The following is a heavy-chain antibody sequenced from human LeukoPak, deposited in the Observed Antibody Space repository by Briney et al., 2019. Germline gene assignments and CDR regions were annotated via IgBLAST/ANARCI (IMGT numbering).Heavy chain of an antibody. Sequence: GGSLRLSCAASGFTFSSYGLSWVRQAPGKGLEWVSFISTSSSYIHNADSVKGRFTISRDNAENSLYLQMNSLRAEDTAVYYCARAAIAAARIYYYMDVWGKGTTVTVSS. D-gene: IGHD6-13*01. CDR2: ISTSSSYI. J-gene: IGHJ6*03. CDR3: ARAAIAAARIYYYMDV. CDR1: GFTFSSYG. V-gene: IGHV3-21*01.